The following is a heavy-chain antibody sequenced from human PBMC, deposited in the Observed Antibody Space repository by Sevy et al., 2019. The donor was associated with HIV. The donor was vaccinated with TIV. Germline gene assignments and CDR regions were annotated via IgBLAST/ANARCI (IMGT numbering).Heavy chain of an antibody. D-gene: IGHD1-26*01. J-gene: IGHJ4*02. Sequence: GSLRLSCVASGFTFSSYAMSWVRQAPGKGLEWVSAISGSGGSTYYADSVKGRFTISRDNSENTLYLQMNSLRAEDTAVYYCAKDRGVAGVGYWGQGTLVTVSS. V-gene: IGHV3-23*01. CDR1: GFTFSSYA. CDR3: AKDRGVAGVGY. CDR2: ISGSGGST.